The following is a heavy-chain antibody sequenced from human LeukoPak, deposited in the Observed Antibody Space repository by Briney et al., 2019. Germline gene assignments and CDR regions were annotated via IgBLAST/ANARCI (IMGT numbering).Heavy chain of an antibody. J-gene: IGHJ4*02. V-gene: IGHV7-4-1*02. CDR1: GYTFTSYA. Sequence: GASVKVSCKASGYTFTSYAMNWVRQAPGQGLEWMGWINTNTGKPTYAQGFTRRFVFSLDSSVSTAYLQINSLKAEDTAVYYCARAFYRRSPSGGPDYWGQGTLVTVSS. CDR2: INTNTGKP. D-gene: IGHD2/OR15-2a*01. CDR3: ARAFYRRSPSGGPDY.